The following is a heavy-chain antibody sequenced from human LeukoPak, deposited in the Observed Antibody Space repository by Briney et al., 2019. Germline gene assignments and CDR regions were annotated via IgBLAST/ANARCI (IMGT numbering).Heavy chain of an antibody. CDR2: IKEDGSEK. Sequence: GGSLRLSCVASEFTFSIYWMTWVRQAPGKGLEWVANIKEDGSEKHYVDSVKGRFTISRDNAKKPVYLQMNSLRAEDTAVYYCARGNYDLWSGYDDAFDIWGQGTMVTVSS. D-gene: IGHD3-3*01. J-gene: IGHJ3*02. V-gene: IGHV3-7*01. CDR3: ARGNYDLWSGYDDAFDI. CDR1: EFTFSIYW.